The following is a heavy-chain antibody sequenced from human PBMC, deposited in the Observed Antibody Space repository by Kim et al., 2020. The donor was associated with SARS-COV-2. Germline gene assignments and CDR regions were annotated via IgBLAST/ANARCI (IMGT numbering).Heavy chain of an antibody. J-gene: IGHJ6*02. CDR1: GYTFTSYA. Sequence: ASVMVSCKASGYTFTSYAMNWVRQAPGQGLEWMGWINTNTGNPTYAQGFTGRFVFSLDTSVSTAYLQISSLKAEDTAVYYCARNYLWFGELLYYYYGMDVWGQGTTVTVSS. CDR2: INTNTGNP. CDR3: ARNYLWFGELLYYYYGMDV. V-gene: IGHV7-4-1*02. D-gene: IGHD3-10*01.